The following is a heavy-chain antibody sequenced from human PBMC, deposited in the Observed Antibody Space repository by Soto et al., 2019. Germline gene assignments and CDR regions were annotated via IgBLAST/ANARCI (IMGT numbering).Heavy chain of an antibody. CDR2: ISPYSGNT. J-gene: IGHJ6*02. CDR1: GYIFVNYG. CDR3: AMVDNYVTPAPQDV. V-gene: IGHV1-18*01. D-gene: IGHD5-12*01. Sequence: QVQLVQSGDEVRKPGSSVKVSCKASGYIFVNYGIAWVRQAPGQGLEWMGWISPYSGNTHYASKVQGRLTMTTDTAKRTAYMDVGGLTSGDTVVYYCAMVDNYVTPAPQDVWGQGTTVTVSS.